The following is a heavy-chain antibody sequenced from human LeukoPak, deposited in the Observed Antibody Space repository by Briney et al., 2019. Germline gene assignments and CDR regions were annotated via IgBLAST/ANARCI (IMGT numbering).Heavy chain of an antibody. Sequence: GGSLRLSCADSGFTFSSYWMSWVRQAPGKGLEWVAFIRYDGSNKYYADSVKGRFTISRDNSKNTLYLQMNSLRAEDTAVYYCARLEKGSTYFDYWGQGALVSVSS. CDR1: GFTFSSYW. J-gene: IGHJ4*02. CDR2: IRYDGSNK. D-gene: IGHD1-1*01. CDR3: ARLEKGSTYFDY. V-gene: IGHV3-30*02.